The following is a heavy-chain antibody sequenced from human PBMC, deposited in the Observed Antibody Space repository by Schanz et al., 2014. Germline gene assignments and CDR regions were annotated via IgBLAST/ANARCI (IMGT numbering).Heavy chain of an antibody. V-gene: IGHV3-NL1*01. D-gene: IGHD6-19*01. Sequence: QVQLVESGGGVVRPGRSLRLSCAASGFTFNNYGMHWVRQAPGKGLEWVSTIYIHSVSTNYADSVKGRFIISRDNAKNTLYLQMNSLGPGDTAVYYCARDSVEAVAGLWGQGTLVIVSS. CDR3: ARDSVEAVAGL. CDR2: IYIHSVST. CDR1: GFTFNNYG. J-gene: IGHJ4*02.